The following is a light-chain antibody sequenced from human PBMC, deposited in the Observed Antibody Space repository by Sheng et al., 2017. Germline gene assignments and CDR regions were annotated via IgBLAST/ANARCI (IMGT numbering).Light chain of an antibody. CDR2: QDS. CDR1: KLGDKY. V-gene: IGLV3-1*01. Sequence: SNELTQPPSVSVSPGQTVSITCSGDKLGDKYACWYQQKSGHSPMLVIYQDSKRPSGIPERFSGSNSGNTATLTISGTQSMDEADYYCQAWDSATTTVLFGGGTKLTVL. J-gene: IGLJ2*01. CDR3: QAWDSATTTVL.